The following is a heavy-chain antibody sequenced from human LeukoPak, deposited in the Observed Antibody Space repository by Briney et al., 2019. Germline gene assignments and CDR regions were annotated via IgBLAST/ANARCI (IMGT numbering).Heavy chain of an antibody. Sequence: PGGARRLSCAASGFTFSNALMSGGRHAPRGGLEWGGRIKRKTDGGTTDYAARGKGRFTTARDASTNTMSMTMNSLKTEATAVYSWPTEISYYDFWSGSTLIGNYFDYWGPGKLVTVSS. D-gene: IGHD3-3*01. CDR1: GFTFSNAL. CDR2: IKRKTDGGTT. J-gene: IGHJ4*02. CDR3: PTEISYYDFWSGSTLIGNYFDY. V-gene: IGHV3-15*01.